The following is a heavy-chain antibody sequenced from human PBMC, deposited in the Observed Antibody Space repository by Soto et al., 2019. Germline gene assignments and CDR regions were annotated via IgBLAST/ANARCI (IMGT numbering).Heavy chain of an antibody. CDR3: AREGMLMGTGAGTDELDY. CDR2: ISTSSSYI. Sequence: EVQLVESGGGLVKPGGSLRLSCAVSGVTFSSFNMNWIRQAPGKGLEWVSSISTSSSYIYYADSVKGRFTISRDNAKISLYLPMNSARAEHTALYYCAREGMLMGTGAGTDELDYGGQGNLVTVSS. V-gene: IGHV3-21*01. CDR1: GVTFSSFN. J-gene: IGHJ4*02. D-gene: IGHD6-19*01.